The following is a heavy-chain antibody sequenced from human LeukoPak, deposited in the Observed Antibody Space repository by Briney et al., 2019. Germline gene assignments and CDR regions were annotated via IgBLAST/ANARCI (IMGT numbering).Heavy chain of an antibody. V-gene: IGHV3-23*01. CDR3: AKESGCSGGSCPFDY. D-gene: IGHD2-15*01. CDR1: GFTFSSYA. Sequence: GGSLRLSCAASGFTFSSYAMSWVRQAPGKGLEWVSAISGSGGSTYYADPVKGRFTISRDNSKNTLYLQMNSLRAEDTAVYYCAKESGCSGGSCPFDYWGQGTLVTVSS. J-gene: IGHJ4*02. CDR2: ISGSGGST.